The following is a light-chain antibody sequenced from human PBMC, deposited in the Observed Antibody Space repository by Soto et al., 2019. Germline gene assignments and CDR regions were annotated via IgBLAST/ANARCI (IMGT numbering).Light chain of an antibody. V-gene: IGKV1-27*01. Sequence: DIQMTQSPSSLSASVGDRVTISCRASQSISTYLNWYQQKPGKAPRLLIYAASTVQTGVPPRFSGSGSGTDFTLTISSLQPEDVATYYCQKYNSAPHSFGPGTKVDIK. CDR2: AAS. J-gene: IGKJ3*01. CDR3: QKYNSAPHS. CDR1: QSISTY.